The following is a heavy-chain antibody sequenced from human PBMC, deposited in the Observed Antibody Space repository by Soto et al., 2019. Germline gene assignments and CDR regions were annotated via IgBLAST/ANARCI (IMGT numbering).Heavy chain of an antibody. CDR2: INAGNGNT. CDR1: GYTFTSYA. Sequence: QVQLVQSGAEVKKPGASMKVSCKASGYTFTSYAMHWVRQAPGQRLEWMGWINAGNGNTKYSQKFQGRVTITRDTSASTAYMELSSLRSEDTAVYYCARRTGYSGYDSLDYWGQGTLVTVSS. V-gene: IGHV1-3*01. J-gene: IGHJ4*02. D-gene: IGHD5-12*01. CDR3: ARRTGYSGYDSLDY.